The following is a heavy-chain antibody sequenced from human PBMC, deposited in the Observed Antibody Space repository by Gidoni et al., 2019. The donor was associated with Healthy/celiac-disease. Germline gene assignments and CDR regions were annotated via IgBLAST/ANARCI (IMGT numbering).Heavy chain of an antibody. Sequence: EVQPVQSGAEVKKPGESRKISCKGCGYSFTSYWTCWVRQLPGKDLEWMGISSPGYSDTKHSPSFQGQVTISADKSISTAYLQWSSLKASDTAMYYCARPWGKYSAVAAWDAFDIWGQGTMVTVSS. J-gene: IGHJ3*02. D-gene: IGHD6-19*01. V-gene: IGHV5-51*03. CDR1: GYSFTSYW. CDR2: SSPGYSDT. CDR3: ARPWGKYSAVAAWDAFDI.